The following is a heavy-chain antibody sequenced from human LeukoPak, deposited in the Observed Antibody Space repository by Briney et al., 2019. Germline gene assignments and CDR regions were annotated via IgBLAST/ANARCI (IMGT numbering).Heavy chain of an antibody. CDR1: GLSVSSNY. CDR2: IYRDGSS. D-gene: IGHD2-2*01. CDR3: ARGRGCSSMSCYPDY. Sequence: GGSLRLSCVASGLSVSSNYMSWVRQAPGKGLEWVSVIYRDGSSYYAESVKGRFTISRDNSKNTLYIQMNSLRAEDTAVYYCARGRGCSSMSCYPDYWGQGTLVTVSS. J-gene: IGHJ4*02. V-gene: IGHV3-66*01.